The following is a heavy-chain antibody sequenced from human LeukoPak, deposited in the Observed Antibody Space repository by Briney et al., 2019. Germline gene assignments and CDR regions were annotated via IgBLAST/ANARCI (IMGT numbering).Heavy chain of an antibody. CDR1: GGSISSYY. D-gene: IGHD6-13*01. Sequence: SETLSLTCTVSGGSISSYYWSWIRQPPGKGLEWIGYIYYSGSTNYNPSLKSRVTISVDTSKNQFSLKLSSVTAADTAVYYCARQFSPRKYSSSWWPFDYWGQGTLVTVSS. J-gene: IGHJ4*02. CDR3: ARQFSPRKYSSSWWPFDY. V-gene: IGHV4-59*08. CDR2: IYYSGST.